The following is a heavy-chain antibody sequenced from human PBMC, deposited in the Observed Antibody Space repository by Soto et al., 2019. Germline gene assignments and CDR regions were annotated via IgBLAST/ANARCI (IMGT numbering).Heavy chain of an antibody. V-gene: IGHV1-69*01. D-gene: IGHD2-15*01. CDR1: GGTFSSYA. CDR2: IIPIFGTA. CDR3: ARDHFLCGSGGSCAHWYCDL. J-gene: IGHJ2*01. Sequence: QVQLVQSGAEVKKPGSSVKVSCKASGGTFSSYAISWVRQAPGQGLEWMGGIIPIFGTANYAQKFQGRVTITADESTSTAYMELSSLRSEDTAVYYCARDHFLCGSGGSCAHWYCDLWGRGTLVTVSS.